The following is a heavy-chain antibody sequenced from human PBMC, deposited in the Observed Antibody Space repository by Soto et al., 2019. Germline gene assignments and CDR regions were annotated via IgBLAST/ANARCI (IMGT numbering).Heavy chain of an antibody. D-gene: IGHD3-10*01. Sequence: QVQLVQSGAEVKKPGSSVKVSCKASGGTFSSYTVSLVRQAPGQGLEWMGRIVPILGVPNYAQRLQGRVTITADKGTNTAYMELSSLRAEDTAVYYWARDRYAYGSGSTIDYWGQGTLVTVSS. V-gene: IGHV1-69*08. CDR3: ARDRYAYGSGSTIDY. CDR2: IVPILGVP. J-gene: IGHJ4*02. CDR1: GGTFSSYT.